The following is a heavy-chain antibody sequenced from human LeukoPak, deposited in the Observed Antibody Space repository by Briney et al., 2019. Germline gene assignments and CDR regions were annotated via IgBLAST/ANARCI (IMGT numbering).Heavy chain of an antibody. CDR1: GFTFSSYA. CDR2: ISGSGGST. Sequence: GGSLRLSRAASGFTFSSYAMSWVRQAPGKGLEWVSAISGSGGSTYYADSVKGRFTISRDNSKNTLYLQMNSLRAEDTAVYCCAKDPYYYGSGSYYWGQGTLVTVSS. D-gene: IGHD3-10*01. J-gene: IGHJ4*02. CDR3: AKDPYYYGSGSYY. V-gene: IGHV3-23*01.